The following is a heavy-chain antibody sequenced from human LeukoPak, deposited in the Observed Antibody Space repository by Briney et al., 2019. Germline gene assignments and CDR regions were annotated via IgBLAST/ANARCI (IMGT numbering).Heavy chain of an antibody. J-gene: IGHJ3*02. V-gene: IGHV4-59*01. CDR2: IYYSGST. CDR1: GGSISSYY. CDR3: ARGPPGKENAFDI. D-gene: IGHD2-2*01. Sequence: LPETLSLTCTASGGSISSYYWSWLRQPPGKGLEWIGYIYYSGSTNYNPSLKSRVTISVDTSKDQFSLNLSSVTAADTAVYYCARGPPGKENAFDIWGQGTMVTVSS.